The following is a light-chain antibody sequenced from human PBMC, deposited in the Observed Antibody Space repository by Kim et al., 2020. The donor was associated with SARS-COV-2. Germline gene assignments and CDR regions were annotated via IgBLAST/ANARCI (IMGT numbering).Light chain of an antibody. Sequence: GQSIAISCTGTSSDVGGYNYVSWYQQPPGKVPKLIIYDVSNRPSGISDRFSGSKSGNTASLTISGLQAEDEADYYCSSYTGSSTLVFGGGTQLTVL. CDR2: DVS. CDR3: SSYTGSSTLV. CDR1: SSDVGGYNY. J-gene: IGLJ2*01. V-gene: IGLV2-14*03.